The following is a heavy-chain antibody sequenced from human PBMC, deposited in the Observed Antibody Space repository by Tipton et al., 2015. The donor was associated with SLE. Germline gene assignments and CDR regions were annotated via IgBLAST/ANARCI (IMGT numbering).Heavy chain of an antibody. CDR2: IYYSWNT. CDR3: ARATDWNLSPDV. V-gene: IGHV4-31*03. CDR1: GGSISSGGYY. Sequence: TPSLTCTVSGGSISSGGYYWTWIRQLPGKGLEWIGYIYYSWNTYYNPSLGSRLTISVDTSKDQFSLGLTSVTAADTAVYYCARATDWNLSPDVWGKGTTVTVSS. J-gene: IGHJ6*04. D-gene: IGHD1-7*01.